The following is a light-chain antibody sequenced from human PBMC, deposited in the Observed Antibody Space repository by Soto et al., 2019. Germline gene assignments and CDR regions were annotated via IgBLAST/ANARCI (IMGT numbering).Light chain of an antibody. CDR3: QQYVSSPLT. V-gene: IGKV3-20*01. Sequence: EVVLTQSPATLSVSPGAGAPLSCRARQSVGSNLAWYQQKPGQTPRLVISGASSRATAIPDRFSGSGSGTDFTLTISRLEPEDFAVYYCQQYVSSPLTFGGGTKVDIK. CDR1: QSVGSN. J-gene: IGKJ4*01. CDR2: GAS.